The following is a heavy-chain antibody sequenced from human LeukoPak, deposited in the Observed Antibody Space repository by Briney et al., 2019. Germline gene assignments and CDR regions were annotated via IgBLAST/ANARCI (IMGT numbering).Heavy chain of an antibody. Sequence: PETLSLTCTVSGGSISSSSYYWGWIRQPPGKGLEWIGSIYYSGSTYYNPSLKSRVTISVDTSKNQFSLKLSSVTAADTAVYYCARHGHSGYFDYWGQGTLVTVSS. CDR3: ARHGHSGYFDY. CDR1: GGSISSSSYY. CDR2: IYYSGST. D-gene: IGHD1-26*01. V-gene: IGHV4-39*01. J-gene: IGHJ4*02.